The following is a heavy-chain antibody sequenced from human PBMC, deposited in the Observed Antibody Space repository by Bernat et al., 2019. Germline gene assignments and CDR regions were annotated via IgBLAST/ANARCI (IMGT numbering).Heavy chain of an antibody. Sequence: EVQLVESGGGLVQPGGALRLSCAASGFTFSSYWMHWVRQAPGKGLVWVSRMNGDGSSTSYADSVKGRFTISRDNAKNTLYLQMNSLRAEDTAVYYGARDGPSNYGDDAVDIWGQGTMVTVSS. CDR2: MNGDGSST. CDR3: ARDGPSNYGDDAVDI. J-gene: IGHJ3*02. CDR1: GFTFSSYW. D-gene: IGHD4-17*01. V-gene: IGHV3-74*01.